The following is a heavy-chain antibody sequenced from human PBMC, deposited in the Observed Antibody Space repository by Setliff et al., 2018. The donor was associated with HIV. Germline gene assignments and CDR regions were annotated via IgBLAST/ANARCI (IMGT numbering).Heavy chain of an antibody. J-gene: IGHJ5*02. CDR3: ARGHLDYNFWDEVLGNWFDP. CDR1: GYTFTNYD. D-gene: IGHD3-3*01. CDR2: MNPNSGNT. V-gene: IGHV1-8*02. Sequence: VASVKVSCKASGYTFTNYDINWVRQAPGQGLEWMGWMNPNSGNTGYAQKFQGRVTMTRNTSIRTAYMELSSLRSEDTAVYYCARGHLDYNFWDEVLGNWFDPWG.